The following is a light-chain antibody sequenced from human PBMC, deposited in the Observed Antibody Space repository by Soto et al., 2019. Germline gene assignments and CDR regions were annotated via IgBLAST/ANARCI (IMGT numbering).Light chain of an antibody. CDR2: DAS. J-gene: IGKJ5*01. CDR1: QSVRNY. CDR3: HQRINWPPIT. V-gene: IGKV3-11*01. Sequence: EIVLTQSPGTLSLSPGERATLSCRASQSVRNYLAWYQQKPGQPPRLLIYDASNRSTGIPARFSGSGSGTDFTLTISSREPEDFAVYYCHQRINWPPITFGQGTRLEIK.